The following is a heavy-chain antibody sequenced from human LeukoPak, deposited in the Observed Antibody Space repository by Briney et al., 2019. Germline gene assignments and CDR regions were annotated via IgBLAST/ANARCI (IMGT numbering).Heavy chain of an antibody. D-gene: IGHD6-19*01. Sequence: GGSLRLSCAASAFTLSSYTMNWVRQAPGKGLEWVSSISSSGRYIYHADSVKGRFTISRDNAKNSLYLQMNSLRAEDTAVYYCARVSQAGWDVWGKGTTVTVSS. J-gene: IGHJ6*04. CDR1: AFTLSSYT. CDR2: ISSSGRYI. CDR3: ARVSQAGWDV. V-gene: IGHV3-21*01.